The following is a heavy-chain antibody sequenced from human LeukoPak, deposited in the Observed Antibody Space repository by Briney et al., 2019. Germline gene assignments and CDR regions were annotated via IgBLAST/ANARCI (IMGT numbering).Heavy chain of an antibody. CDR3: TTAYYYGSGSPFDY. V-gene: IGHV3-15*01. CDR2: IKSKTDGGTT. CDR1: GFTFSNAW. J-gene: IGHJ4*02. Sequence: GGSLRLSCAASGFTFSNAWMSWVRQAPGKGLEWVGRIKSKTDGGTTDYAAPVKGRFTISRDDSKNTLYLQMNSLKTEDTAAYYCTTAYYYGSGSPFDYWGQGTLVTASS. D-gene: IGHD3-10*01.